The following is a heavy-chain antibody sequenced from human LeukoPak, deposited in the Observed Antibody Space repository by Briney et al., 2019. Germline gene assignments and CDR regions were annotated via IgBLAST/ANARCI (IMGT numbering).Heavy chain of an antibody. CDR3: ARVSEHNFDY. CDR1: GFIFSRYE. V-gene: IGHV3-48*03. CDR2: ISSSGSTT. J-gene: IGHJ4*02. Sequence: GGSLRLSCAASGFIFSRYEITWVRQAPGKGLEWVSYISSSGSTTYYADSVKGRFTISRDDAKNSLYLQMNSLRVEDTAVYYCARVSEHNFDYWGQGTLVTVSS. D-gene: IGHD2-21*01.